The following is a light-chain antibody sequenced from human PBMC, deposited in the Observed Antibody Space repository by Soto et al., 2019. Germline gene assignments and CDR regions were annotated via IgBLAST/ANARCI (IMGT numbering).Light chain of an antibody. CDR3: QQSYSNPTRT. Sequence: DIQLTQSPSSLYASLGDRVTITCLASQSISTYLNWYQHKPGEAPKLLVYDSSTLQTGVPSRFSGSGFGTEYTLTISGLQPEDFATYYCQQSYSNPTRTFGQGTNGDI. J-gene: IGKJ1*01. CDR1: QSISTY. V-gene: IGKV1-39*01. CDR2: DSS.